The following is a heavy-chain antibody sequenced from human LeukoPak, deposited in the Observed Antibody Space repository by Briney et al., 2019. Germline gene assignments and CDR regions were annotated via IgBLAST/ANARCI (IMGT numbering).Heavy chain of an antibody. J-gene: IGHJ4*02. CDR2: ISWNSDTI. CDR3: ATNGGGDSGYGNFDY. CDR1: GFTFDGYA. Sequence: PGGSLRLSYAVAGFTFDGYAMHWVREVPGKGLEWVSGISWNSDTIGMADSVKGRFTISRDNAKNSLYLQMNSLRAEDTALYYCATNGGGDSGYGNFDYWGQGTLVTVSS. V-gene: IGHV3-9*01. D-gene: IGHD5-12*01.